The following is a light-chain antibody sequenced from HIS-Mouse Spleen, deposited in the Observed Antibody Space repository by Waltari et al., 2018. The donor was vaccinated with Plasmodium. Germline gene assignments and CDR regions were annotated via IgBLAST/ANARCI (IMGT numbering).Light chain of an antibody. CDR2: RVS. J-gene: IGKJ5*01. Sequence: DIVMTQTPPSLPVNPGEPASISCRSSQSLLHSNGYTYLHWYLQKPGQSPQLLIYRVSNHLSGVPARFSGSGSGTEFTLTISSMQSEDFAVYYCQQYNNWPTFGQGTRLEIK. CDR1: QSLLHSNGYTY. V-gene: IGKV2-28*01. CDR3: QQYNNWPT.